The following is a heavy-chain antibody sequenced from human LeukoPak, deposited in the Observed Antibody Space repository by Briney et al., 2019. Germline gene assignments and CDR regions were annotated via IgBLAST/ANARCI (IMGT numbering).Heavy chain of an antibody. CDR1: GGSFSGYY. J-gene: IGHJ1*01. Sequence: SETLSLTCAVYGGSFSGYYWSWIRQPPGKGLEWIGSIYYSGSTYYNPSLKSRVTISVDTSKNQFSLKLSSVTAADTAVYYCARTYYDSSGYYFGDRYFQHWGQGTLVTVSS. V-gene: IGHV4-34*01. CDR3: ARTYYDSSGYYFGDRYFQH. D-gene: IGHD3-22*01. CDR2: IYYSGST.